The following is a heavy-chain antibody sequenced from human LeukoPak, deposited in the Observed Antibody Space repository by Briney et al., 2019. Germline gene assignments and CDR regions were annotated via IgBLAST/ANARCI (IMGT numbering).Heavy chain of an antibody. CDR3: ASLVRYFDWLLSTGEEVYWYYGMDV. V-gene: IGHV1-18*01. J-gene: IGHJ6*02. CDR1: GYTFTSYG. D-gene: IGHD3-9*01. CDR2: ISAYNGNT. Sequence: ASVKVSCKASGYTFTSYGISWVRQAPGQGLEWMGWISAYNGNTNYAQKLQGRVTMTTDTSTSTAYMELRSLRSDDTAVYYCASLVRYFDWLLSTGEEVYWYYGMDVWGQGTLVTVSS.